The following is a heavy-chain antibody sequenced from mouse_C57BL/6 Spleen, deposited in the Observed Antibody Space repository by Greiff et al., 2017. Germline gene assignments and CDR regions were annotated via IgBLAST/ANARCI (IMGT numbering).Heavy chain of an antibody. D-gene: IGHD1-1*01. CDR3: ARTVVATDYLDY. CDR1: GYTFTSYW. V-gene: IGHV1-64*01. CDR2: IHPNSGST. Sequence: VQLQQPGAELVKPGASVKLSCKASGYTFTSYWMHWVKQRPGQGLEWIGMIHPNSGSTNYNEKFKSKATLTVDKSSSTAYMQLSSLTSEDSAVYYCARTVVATDYLDYGGQGTTLTVSS. J-gene: IGHJ2*01.